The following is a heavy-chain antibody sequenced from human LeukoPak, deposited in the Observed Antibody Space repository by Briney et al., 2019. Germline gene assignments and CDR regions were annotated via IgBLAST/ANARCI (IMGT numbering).Heavy chain of an antibody. CDR3: ARPVRATGGDFDY. CDR2: IYYSGST. Sequence: PSETLSLTCTVSGGSISSSSYYWGWIRQPPGKGLEWIGSIYYSGSTYYNPSLKSRVNISVDTSKNLYSLKLSSVSAAETAAYYCARPVRATGGDFDYWGQGTLVTVSS. D-gene: IGHD1-26*01. CDR1: GGSISSSSYY. J-gene: IGHJ4*02. V-gene: IGHV4-39*01.